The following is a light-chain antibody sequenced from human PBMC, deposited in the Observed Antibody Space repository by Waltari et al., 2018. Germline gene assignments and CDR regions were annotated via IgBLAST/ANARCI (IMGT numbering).Light chain of an antibody. CDR3: QHNYGTPYS. J-gene: IGKJ2*03. CDR1: ENVNNY. Sequence: DIQVTQSPSSLSASVGDRVTITCRASENVNNYLNWYQQKPGKAPNLLIYKASTLQGGVPSRFSGSRSGTDYTFTISSLQSEDVATYYCQHNYGTPYSFGQGTKVEIK. CDR2: KAS. V-gene: IGKV1-39*01.